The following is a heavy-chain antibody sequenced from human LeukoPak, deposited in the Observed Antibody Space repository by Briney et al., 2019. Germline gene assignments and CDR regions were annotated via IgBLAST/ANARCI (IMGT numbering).Heavy chain of an antibody. CDR3: ARDNSDTGYSSSWYDDY. CDR1: GFTFSSYW. V-gene: IGHV3-7*01. Sequence: GGSLRLSCAASGFTFSSYWMSWVRQAPGKGREWVANIKQDGSEKYYVDSVKGRFTISRDNAKNSLYLQMNSVRAEDTAVYYCARDNSDTGYSSSWYDDYWGQGTLVTVSS. D-gene: IGHD6-13*01. J-gene: IGHJ4*02. CDR2: IKQDGSEK.